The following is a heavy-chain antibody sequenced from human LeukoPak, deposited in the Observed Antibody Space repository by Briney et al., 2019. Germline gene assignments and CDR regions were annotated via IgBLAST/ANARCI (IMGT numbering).Heavy chain of an antibody. CDR1: GFTFEDYA. V-gene: IGHV3-9*01. J-gene: IGHJ3*02. Sequence: GGSLRLSCAVSGFTFEDYAMHWVRQVPGKGLEWVTGISWNSDSIGYGDSVKGRFTISRDNAKNSLYLQMNSLRAEDTAVYYCARVRRRGDAFDIWGQGTMVTVSS. D-gene: IGHD3-10*01. CDR2: ISWNSDSI. CDR3: ARVRRRGDAFDI.